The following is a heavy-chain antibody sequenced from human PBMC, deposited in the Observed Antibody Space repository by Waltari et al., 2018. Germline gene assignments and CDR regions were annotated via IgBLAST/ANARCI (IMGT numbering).Heavy chain of an antibody. CDR1: GYSISSGYY. CDR2: IYHSGST. V-gene: IGHV4-38-2*01. D-gene: IGHD2-2*01. Sequence: QVQLQESGPGLVKPSETLSLTCAVSGYSISSGYYWGWLRQPPGKGLEWIGSIYHSGSTYYNPSLKSRVTISVDTSKNQFSLKLSSVTAADTAVYYCARVSCYAPYYYGMDVWGQGTTVTVSS. CDR3: ARVSCYAPYYYGMDV. J-gene: IGHJ6*02.